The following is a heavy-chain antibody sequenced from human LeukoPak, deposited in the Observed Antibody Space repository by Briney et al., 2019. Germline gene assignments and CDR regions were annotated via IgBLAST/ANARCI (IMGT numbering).Heavy chain of an antibody. Sequence: SETLSLTCAVYGGSFSGYYWSWIRQPPGKGLEWIGEINHSGSTNYNPSLKSRVTISVDTSKNQFSLKLSSVTAADTAVYYCARRGLQSSWCSGGSCYSVWGQGTLVTVSS. V-gene: IGHV4-34*01. CDR3: ARRGLQSSWCSGGSCYSV. J-gene: IGHJ4*02. D-gene: IGHD2-15*01. CDR1: GGSFSGYY. CDR2: INHSGST.